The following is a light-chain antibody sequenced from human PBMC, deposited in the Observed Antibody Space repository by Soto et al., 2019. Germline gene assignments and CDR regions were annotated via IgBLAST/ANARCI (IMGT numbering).Light chain of an antibody. CDR2: KAS. J-gene: IGKJ1*01. CDR3: QHYNSYSEA. CDR1: QSISNW. V-gene: IGKV1-5*03. Sequence: DIQMTQSPSSLSASVGASATIAGRASQSISNWLAWYQQKPGKAPKLLIYKASTLKSGVPSRFSGSGSGTEFTLTISSLQPDDFATYYCQHYNSYSEAFGQGTKVDIK.